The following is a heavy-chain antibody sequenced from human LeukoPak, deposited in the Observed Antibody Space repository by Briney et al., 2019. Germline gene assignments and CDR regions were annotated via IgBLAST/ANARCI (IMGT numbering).Heavy chain of an antibody. CDR1: GYTFTSYG. CDR3: ARDVGCSGGSCYPTLDY. D-gene: IGHD2-15*01. V-gene: IGHV1-18*01. CDR2: ISAYNGNT. J-gene: IGHJ4*02. Sequence: ASVKVSCKASGYTFTSYGISWVRQAPGQGLEWMGWISAYNGNTNYAQKLRGRVTMTTDTSTNTAYMELRSLRSDDTAVYYCARDVGCSGGSCYPTLDYWGQGTLVTVSS.